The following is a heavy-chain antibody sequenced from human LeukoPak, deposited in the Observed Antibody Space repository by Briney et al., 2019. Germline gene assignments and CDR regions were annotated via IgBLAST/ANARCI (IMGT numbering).Heavy chain of an antibody. V-gene: IGHV4-39*01. J-gene: IGHJ2*01. CDR2: IYYSGST. CDR1: GGSISSSSFY. D-gene: IGHD2-15*01. CDR3: ARHVEDIVVVVAATAWYFDL. Sequence: PSETLSLTCTVSGGSISSSSFYWGWIRQPPGKGLEWIASIYYSGSTYYNPSLKSRVTISVDTSKNQFSLKLSSVTAADTAVYYCARHVEDIVVVVAATAWYFDLWGRGTLVTVSS.